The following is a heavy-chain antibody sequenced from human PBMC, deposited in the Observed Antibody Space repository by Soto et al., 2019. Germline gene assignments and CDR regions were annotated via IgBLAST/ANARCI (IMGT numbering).Heavy chain of an antibody. Sequence: AGESLKISWKGSGYNFTSYWISWVRQMPGKGLEWMGRIDPSDSYTNYSPSFQGHVTISADKSISTAYLQWSSLKASDTAMDSCAGTYQVLQRSTNHDIATGPSFVNRKHSYQSDYRGPGTLVTVP. CDR3: AGTYQVLQRSTNHDIATGPSFVNRKHSYQSDY. J-gene: IGHJ4*02. D-gene: IGHD2-2*01. V-gene: IGHV5-10-1*01. CDR1: GYNFTSYW. CDR2: IDPSDSYT.